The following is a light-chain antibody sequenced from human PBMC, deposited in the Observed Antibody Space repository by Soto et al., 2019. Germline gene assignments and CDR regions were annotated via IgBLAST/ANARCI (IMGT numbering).Light chain of an antibody. CDR2: GAS. V-gene: IGKV3-20*01. CDR3: QQYGSAPVT. Sequence: EIVLTQSPGTLSLSPGERGTLSCRASQSVSSSQLVWYQQKPGQAPRLLINGASNRATGIPDRFSGSGSGTDFXLTISXLEPEDFAVYYCQQYGSAPVTFGGGTKVEMK. CDR1: QSVSSSQ. J-gene: IGKJ4*01.